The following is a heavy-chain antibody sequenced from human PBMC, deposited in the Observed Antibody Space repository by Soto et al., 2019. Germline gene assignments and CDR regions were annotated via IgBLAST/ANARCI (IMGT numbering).Heavy chain of an antibody. V-gene: IGHV4-31*03. CDR1: GGSISSGGYY. D-gene: IGHD3-10*01. J-gene: IGHJ5*02. Sequence: QVQLQESGPGLVKPSQTLSLTCTVSGGSISSGGYYWSWIRQHPGKGLEWIGYIYYSGSTYYNPSLKSRVTISVDTSKNQFSLKLSSVTAADTAVYYCARGWFGDMRLDDWFDPWGQGTLVTVSS. CDR3: ARGWFGDMRLDDWFDP. CDR2: IYYSGST.